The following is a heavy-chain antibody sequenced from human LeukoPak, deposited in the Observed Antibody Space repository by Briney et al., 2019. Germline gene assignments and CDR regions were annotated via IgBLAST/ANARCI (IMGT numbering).Heavy chain of an antibody. CDR3: ARGGPWSRMATITYDY. V-gene: IGHV4-59*01. CDR1: GGSFSGYY. J-gene: IGHJ4*02. D-gene: IGHD5-24*01. Sequence: SETLSLTCAVYGGSFSGYYWSWIRQPPGKGLEWIGYIYYSGSTNYNPSLKSRVTISVDTSKNQFSLKLSSVTAADTAVYYCARGGPWSRMATITYDYWGQGTLVTVSS. CDR2: IYYSGST.